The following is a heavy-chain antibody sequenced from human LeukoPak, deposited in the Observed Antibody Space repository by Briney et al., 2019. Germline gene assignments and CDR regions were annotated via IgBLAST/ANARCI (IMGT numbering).Heavy chain of an antibody. J-gene: IGHJ4*02. V-gene: IGHV3-7*05. Sequence: GGSLRLSCADSGITFSGNWMSWVRQAPGKGLEWVAHIKPDGSEKYYVDSVRGRFTISRDNTENSLYLEMNSLRAEDTAVYYCARDRDWSFDYWGQGTLVTVSS. CDR3: ARDRDWSFDY. CDR2: IKPDGSEK. CDR1: GITFSGNW. D-gene: IGHD3/OR15-3a*01.